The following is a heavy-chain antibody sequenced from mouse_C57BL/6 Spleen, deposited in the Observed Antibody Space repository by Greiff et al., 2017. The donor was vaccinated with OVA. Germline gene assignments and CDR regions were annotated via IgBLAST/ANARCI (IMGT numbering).Heavy chain of an antibody. D-gene: IGHD3-3*01. J-gene: IGHJ3*01. CDR1: GFTFSDYG. Sequence: EVKLVESGGGLVKPGGSLKLSCAASGFTFSDYGMHWVRQAPEKGLEWVAYISSGSSTIYYAETVKGRFTISRDNAKNTLFLQMTSLRSEDTAMYYCARRMGDSPAWFADWGQGTLVTVSA. V-gene: IGHV5-17*01. CDR2: ISSGSSTI. CDR3: ARRMGDSPAWFAD.